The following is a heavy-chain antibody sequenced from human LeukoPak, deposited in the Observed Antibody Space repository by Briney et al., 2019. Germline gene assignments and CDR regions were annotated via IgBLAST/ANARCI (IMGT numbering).Heavy chain of an antibody. J-gene: IGHJ4*02. CDR3: ARSEYGDYYKFDY. Sequence: SETLSLTCTVSGASISSSHWSWLRQSAGKGLEWIGRMYISGSTKYNPSLKSRVTMSVDTSKNQFSLKLSSVTAADTAVYYCARSEYGDYYKFDYWGQGALVSVSS. V-gene: IGHV4-4*07. D-gene: IGHD4-17*01. CDR1: GASISSSH. CDR2: MYISGST.